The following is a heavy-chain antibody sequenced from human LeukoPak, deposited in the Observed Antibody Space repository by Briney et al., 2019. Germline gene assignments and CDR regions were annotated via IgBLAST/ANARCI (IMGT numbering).Heavy chain of an antibody. CDR1: GGSISSYY. V-gene: IGHV4-59*01. CDR3: ARHEGAAARFDY. Sequence: SETLSLTCTVSGGSISSYYWSWIRQPPGKGLEWIGYIYYSGSTNYNPSLKSRVTISVDTSKNQFSLRLSSVTAADTAVYYCARHEGAAARFDYWGQGTLVTVSS. D-gene: IGHD6-13*01. CDR2: IYYSGST. J-gene: IGHJ4*02.